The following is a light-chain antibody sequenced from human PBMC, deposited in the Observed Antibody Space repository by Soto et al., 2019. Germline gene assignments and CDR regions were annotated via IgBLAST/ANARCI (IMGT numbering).Light chain of an antibody. CDR3: QQGDSSPFT. V-gene: IGKV1-12*01. CDR2: AAS. J-gene: IGKJ4*01. CDR1: QDISSW. Sequence: DIQMTQSPSSVAASVGDGVTITCPASQDISSWVAWYQQKPGKAPKLLISAASTLQSGVPRRFSGSGSGTDFTLIISSLQPEDFATYFCQQGDSSPFTFGGGPRWIS.